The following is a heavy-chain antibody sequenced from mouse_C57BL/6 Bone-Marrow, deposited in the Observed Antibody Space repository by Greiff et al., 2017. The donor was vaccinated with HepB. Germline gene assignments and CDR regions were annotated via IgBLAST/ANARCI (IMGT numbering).Heavy chain of an antibody. Sequence: QVQLQQSGPELVKPGASVKISCKASGYAFSSSWMNWVKQRPGKGLEWIGRIYPGDGDTNYNGKFKGKATLTADKSSSTAYMQLSSLTSEESAVYFCARPPYGYYGYFDYWGQGTTLTVSS. CDR2: IYPGDGDT. CDR1: GYAFSSSW. V-gene: IGHV1-82*01. J-gene: IGHJ2*01. CDR3: ARPPYGYYGYFDY. D-gene: IGHD2-3*01.